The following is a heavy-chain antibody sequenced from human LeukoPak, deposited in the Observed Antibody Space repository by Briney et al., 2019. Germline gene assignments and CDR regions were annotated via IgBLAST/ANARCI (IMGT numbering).Heavy chain of an antibody. V-gene: IGHV4-30-4*07. CDR2: IYYSGST. Sequence: PSETLSLTCAVSGGSISSGGYSWSWIRQPPGKGLEWIGYIYYSGSTYYNPSLKSRVTISVDTSKNQFSLKLSSVTAADTAVYYCARRYCSGGSCYLGGWFDPWGQGTLVTVSS. D-gene: IGHD2-15*01. CDR3: ARRYCSGGSCYLGGWFDP. J-gene: IGHJ5*02. CDR1: GGSISSGGYS.